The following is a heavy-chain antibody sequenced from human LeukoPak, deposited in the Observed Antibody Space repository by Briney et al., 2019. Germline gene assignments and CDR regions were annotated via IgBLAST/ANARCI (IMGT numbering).Heavy chain of an antibody. V-gene: IGHV1-18*01. Sequence: ASVKVSCKASGYTFTSHGISWVRQAPGQGLEWMGWISTYNGNTNYAQKLQGRVSMTTDTSTSTAYMDLRSLRSDDTAVYYCARDGSSLVLRAGYYYMDVWGKGTTVTVSS. CDR3: ARDGSSLVLRAGYYYMDV. D-gene: IGHD2/OR15-2a*01. J-gene: IGHJ6*03. CDR2: ISTYNGNT. CDR1: GYTFTSHG.